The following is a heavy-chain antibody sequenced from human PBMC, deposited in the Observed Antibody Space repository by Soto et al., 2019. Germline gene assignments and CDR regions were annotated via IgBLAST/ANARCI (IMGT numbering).Heavy chain of an antibody. D-gene: IGHD6-13*01. V-gene: IGHV1-2*02. J-gene: IGHJ3*02. CDR3: ASPRASIAAAGTVTDAFDI. Sequence: ASVKVSCKASGYTFTGYYRHWVRQAPGQGLEWMGWINPNSGGTNYAQKFQGRVTMTRDTSISTAYMELSRLRSDDTAVYYCASPRASIAAAGTVTDAFDIWGQGTMVTVSS. CDR1: GYTFTGYY. CDR2: INPNSGGT.